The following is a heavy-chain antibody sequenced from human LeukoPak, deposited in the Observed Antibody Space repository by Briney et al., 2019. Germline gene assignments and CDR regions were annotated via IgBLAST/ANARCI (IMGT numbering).Heavy chain of an antibody. CDR2: VCYDGNT. CDR1: GGSISSGAYY. V-gene: IGHV4-30-4*08. CDR3: ARNMYNLWASTYCYMDV. D-gene: IGHD5-24*01. Sequence: PSESLSLTCTVSGGSISSGAYYWGWLRPPPGKGLEWAGNVCYDGNTYSNCVLRSLVFTSIDTYKNQFSLRHIPVTAAATVLYCLARNMYNLWASTYCYMDVWGKGTTVTVSS. J-gene: IGHJ6*03.